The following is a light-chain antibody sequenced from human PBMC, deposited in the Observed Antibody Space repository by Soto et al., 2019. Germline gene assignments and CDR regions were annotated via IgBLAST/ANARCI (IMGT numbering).Light chain of an antibody. CDR1: SSDVGDYDY. Sequence: QSVLTQPASVSGSPGQSITISCTGTSSDVGDYDYVSWYQQHPGKAPKLVIYEVNNRPSRVSSRFSGSKSDNTASLTISGLQAEDEADYYCSSYTSGTWVFGGGTKLTVL. CDR2: EVN. J-gene: IGLJ3*02. V-gene: IGLV2-14*01. CDR3: SSYTSGTWV.